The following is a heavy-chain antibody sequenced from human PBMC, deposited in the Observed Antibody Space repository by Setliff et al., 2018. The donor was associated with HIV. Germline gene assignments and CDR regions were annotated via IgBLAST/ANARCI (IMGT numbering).Heavy chain of an antibody. V-gene: IGHV1-2*02. CDR1: GYSFSGYY. Sequence: ASVKVSCKASGYSFSGYYLHWVRRAPGQGLEWMGWINPNSGATNYAQNFQGRVTMTRDTPISTAYMDLSSLTSDDTAVYYCAVASIVSTARWNHWGRGTLVTVSS. D-gene: IGHD1-26*01. J-gene: IGHJ5*02. CDR3: AVASIVSTARWNH. CDR2: INPNSGAT.